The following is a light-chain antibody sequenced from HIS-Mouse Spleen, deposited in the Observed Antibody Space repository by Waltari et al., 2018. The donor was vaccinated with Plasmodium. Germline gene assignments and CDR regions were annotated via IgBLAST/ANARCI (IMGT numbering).Light chain of an antibody. V-gene: IGLV3-1*01. Sequence: SYELTQPPSVSVSPGQTASITCSGDNLGDKYACWYRQKPGQSPGLVIYQDRKRPSGIPGRFSGSNSGNTATLTISGTQAMDEADYYCQAWDSSTVVFGGGTKLTVL. CDR3: QAWDSSTVV. CDR1: NLGDKY. J-gene: IGLJ2*01. CDR2: QDR.